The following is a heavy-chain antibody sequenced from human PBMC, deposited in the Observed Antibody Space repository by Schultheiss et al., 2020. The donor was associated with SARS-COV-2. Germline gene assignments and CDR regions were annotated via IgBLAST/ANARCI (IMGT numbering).Heavy chain of an antibody. D-gene: IGHD2-15*01. CDR3: AKDGGSSTYFDY. J-gene: IGHJ4*02. V-gene: IGHV3-9*01. Sequence: SLKISCAASGFTFDGNATHWVRQAPGKGLEWVSGISWNSGSIGYADSVKGRFTISRDNAKNSLYLQMNSLRAEDTAVYYCAKDGGSSTYFDYWGQGTLVTVSS. CDR1: GFTFDGNA. CDR2: ISWNSGSI.